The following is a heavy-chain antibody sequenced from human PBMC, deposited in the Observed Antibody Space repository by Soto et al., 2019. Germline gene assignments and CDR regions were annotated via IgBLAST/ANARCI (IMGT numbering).Heavy chain of an antibody. Sequence: PSETLSLTCTVTGVSVSSGVYYWTWIRQHPGKGLEWIGYIYNSGSTFYNPSLKSRVTISADTSKNQFSLKLSSVTAADTAVYFCVRDGDTTMVTWGQGTPVTVSS. CDR1: GVSVSSGVYY. V-gene: IGHV4-31*03. CDR2: IYNSGST. CDR3: VRDGDTTMVT. J-gene: IGHJ5*02. D-gene: IGHD5-18*01.